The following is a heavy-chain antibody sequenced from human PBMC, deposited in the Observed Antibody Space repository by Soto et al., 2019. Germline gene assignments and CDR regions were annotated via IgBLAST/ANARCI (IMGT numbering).Heavy chain of an antibody. D-gene: IGHD2-15*01. V-gene: IGHV3-30-3*01. Sequence: GSLRLSCAASGFTFSSYAMHWVRQAPGKGLEWVAVISYDGSNKYYADSVKGRFTISRDNSKNTLYLQMNSLRAEDTAVYYCARGADREDIVVVVAATLYGMDVWGQGTTVTVSS. CDR3: ARGADREDIVVVVAATLYGMDV. J-gene: IGHJ6*02. CDR1: GFTFSSYA. CDR2: ISYDGSNK.